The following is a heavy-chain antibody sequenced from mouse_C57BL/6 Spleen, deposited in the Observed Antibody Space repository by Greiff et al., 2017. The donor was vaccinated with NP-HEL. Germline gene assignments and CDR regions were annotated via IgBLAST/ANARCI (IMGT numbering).Heavy chain of an antibody. CDR2: INPNNGGT. CDR3: ARSGYYGSSRGAY. V-gene: IGHV1-18*01. CDR1: GYTFTDYN. J-gene: IGHJ3*01. Sequence: EVMLVESGPELVKPGASVKIPCKASGYTFTDYNMDWVKQSHGKSLEWIGDINPNNGGTIYNQKFKGKATLTVDKSSSTAYMELRSLTSEDTAVYYCARSGYYGSSRGAYWGQGTLVTVSA. D-gene: IGHD1-1*01.